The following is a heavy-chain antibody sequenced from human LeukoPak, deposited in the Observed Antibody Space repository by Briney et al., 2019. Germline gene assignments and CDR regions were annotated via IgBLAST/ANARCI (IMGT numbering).Heavy chain of an antibody. CDR2: IYYSGST. V-gene: IGHV4-59*01. CDR3: ASGYFWSGYYTDY. Sequence: SETLSLTCTVSGGSISSYYWSWIRQPPGKGLEWIGYIYYSGSTNYNPSLKSRVTISVGTSKNQFSLKLSSVTAADTAVYYCASGYFWSGYYTDYWGQGTLVTVSS. CDR1: GGSISSYY. J-gene: IGHJ4*02. D-gene: IGHD3-3*01.